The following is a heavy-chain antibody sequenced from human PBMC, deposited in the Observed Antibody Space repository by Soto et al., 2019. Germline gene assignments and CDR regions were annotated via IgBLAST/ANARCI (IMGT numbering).Heavy chain of an antibody. CDR3: ARGGRGYYGMDV. J-gene: IGHJ6*02. Sequence: ESLCLTCPVSGVSISSYYWSWIRQPPGKGLEWIGYIYYSGSTNYNPSLKSLVTISVDTSKNQFSLKLSSVTAADTAVYYCARGGRGYYGMDVWGQGTTVTVS. CDR2: IYYSGST. V-gene: IGHV4-59*01. D-gene: IGHD1-26*01. CDR1: GVSISSYY.